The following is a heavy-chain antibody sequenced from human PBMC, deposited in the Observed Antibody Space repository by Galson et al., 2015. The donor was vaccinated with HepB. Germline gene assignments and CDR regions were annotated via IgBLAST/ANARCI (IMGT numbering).Heavy chain of an antibody. V-gene: IGHV3-21*01. CDR2: ISSSSSYI. J-gene: IGHJ5*02. CDR3: ARGTVVVAADDWFDP. Sequence: SLRLSCAASGFTFSSYSMNWVRQAPGKGLEWVSSISSSSSYIYYADSVKGRFTISRDNAKNSLYLQMNSLRAEDTAVYYCARGTVVVAADDWFDPWGQGTLVTVSS. D-gene: IGHD2-15*01. CDR1: GFTFSSYS.